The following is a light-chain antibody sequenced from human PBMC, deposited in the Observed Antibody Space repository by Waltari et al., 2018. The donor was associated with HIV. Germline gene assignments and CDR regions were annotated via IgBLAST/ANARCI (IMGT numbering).Light chain of an antibody. V-gene: IGLV1-47*01. J-gene: IGLJ3*02. CDR1: SSNIGGNY. CDR3: AAWDDSLSGVL. CDR2: RNN. Sequence: QSVLTQPPSASGAPGQRVTMSCSGSSSNIGGNYVYGYQHLPGSAPKLLISRNNNRPSGVPDRFSGSKSGTSASLAISGLRSEDEADYYCAAWDDSLSGVLFGGVTKLTVL.